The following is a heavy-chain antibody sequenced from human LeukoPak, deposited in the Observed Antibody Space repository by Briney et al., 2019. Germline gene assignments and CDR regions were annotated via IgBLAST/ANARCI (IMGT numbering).Heavy chain of an antibody. Sequence: SVKVSCKASGGTFSSYAISWVRQAPGQGLEWMGRIIPILGIANYAQKFQGRVTITADKSTSTAHMELSRLRSEDTAVYYCARGGEWLFFAYWGQGTLVPVSS. V-gene: IGHV1-69*04. CDR3: ARGGEWLFFAY. D-gene: IGHD3-3*01. CDR2: IIPILGIA. CDR1: GGTFSSYA. J-gene: IGHJ4*02.